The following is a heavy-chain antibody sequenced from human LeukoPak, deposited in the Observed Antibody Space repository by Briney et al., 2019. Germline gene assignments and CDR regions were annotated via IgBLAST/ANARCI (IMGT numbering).Heavy chain of an antibody. D-gene: IGHD3-22*01. CDR2: ISSSGSTI. J-gene: IGHJ6*03. V-gene: IGHV3-48*03. CDR1: GFTFSSYE. Sequence: PGGSLRLSCAASGFTFSSYEMNWVRQAPGKGLEWVSYISSSGSTIYYADSVKGRFTISRDNAKNSLYLQMNSLRAEDTAVYYCARDETMIVAPYYYYYMDVWGKGTTVTISS. CDR3: ARDETMIVAPYYYYYMDV.